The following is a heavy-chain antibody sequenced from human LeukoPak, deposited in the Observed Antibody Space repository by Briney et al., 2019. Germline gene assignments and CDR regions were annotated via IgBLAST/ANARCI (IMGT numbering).Heavy chain of an antibody. V-gene: IGHV5-51*01. Sequence: PGESLQISCQGSGSTFTNYYIGWVRQLPGKGLEWMGIIYPGVSNTRYSPSFQGQVTIPADKSTTTPSLQWSSLKASDTAIYYCARREPSTTYLDYWGQGTLVTVSS. CDR2: IYPGVSNT. CDR3: ARREPSTTYLDY. CDR1: GSTFTNYY. J-gene: IGHJ4*02. D-gene: IGHD1-14*01.